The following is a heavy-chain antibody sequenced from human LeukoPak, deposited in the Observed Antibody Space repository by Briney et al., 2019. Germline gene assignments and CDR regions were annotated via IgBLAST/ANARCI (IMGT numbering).Heavy chain of an antibody. CDR1: GFTFSSYW. CDR2: MWXDGXXI. CDR3: ARGLNVLD. Sequence: GGSLRLSCAASGFTFSSYWMSWVRQAPGKGLEWVAVMWXDGXXIXXAESVKGRFTISRDNSKNTLYLQMNSLRAEDTAVYYCARGLNVLDWGQGTLVTVSS. J-gene: IGHJ4*02. V-gene: IGHV3-33*08. D-gene: IGHD3-16*01.